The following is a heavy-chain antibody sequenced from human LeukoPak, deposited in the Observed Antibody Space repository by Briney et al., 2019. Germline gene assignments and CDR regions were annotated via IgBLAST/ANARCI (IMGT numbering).Heavy chain of an antibody. D-gene: IGHD3-9*01. Sequence: GGSLRLSCAASGLTFSDYYMSWIRQAPGKGLEWVSYISSSGSTIYYADSVKGRFTISRDNAKNSLYLQMNSLRAEDTAVYYCARDHYDILTGYYKEPPNYYYYYGMDVWGQGTTVTVSS. J-gene: IGHJ6*02. CDR2: ISSSGSTI. CDR3: ARDHYDILTGYYKEPPNYYYYYGMDV. V-gene: IGHV3-11*01. CDR1: GLTFSDYY.